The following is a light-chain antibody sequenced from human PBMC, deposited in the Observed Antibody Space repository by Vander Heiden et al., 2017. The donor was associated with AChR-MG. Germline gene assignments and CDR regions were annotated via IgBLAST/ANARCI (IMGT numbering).Light chain of an antibody. CDR1: QSLLHSNGYNY. Sequence: DSGMTQSPLSLPDTPGEPASISCRPSQSLLHSNGYNYLDWYLQKPGQSPQLLIYLGSNRASGVPDRFSGSGSGTDFTLKISSVEAEDVGVYYCRQALQTPHTFGHGTKVDIK. V-gene: IGKV2-28*01. CDR2: LGS. J-gene: IGKJ3*01. CDR3: RQALQTPHT.